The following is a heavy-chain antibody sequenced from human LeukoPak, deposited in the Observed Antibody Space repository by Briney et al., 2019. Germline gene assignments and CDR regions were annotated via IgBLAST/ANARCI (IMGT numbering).Heavy chain of an antibody. J-gene: IGHJ4*02. CDR1: GFTFSTYA. V-gene: IGHV3-23*01. CDR3: AREGDKYSRSSGGSDY. Sequence: GGSLRLSCAASGFTFSTYAMSWVRQAPGKGLEWVSSISGSGGGTYYADSVKGRFTISRDNAKNLLYLQMNSLRAEDTAVYYCAREGDKYSRSSGGSDYWGQGTLVTVSS. CDR2: ISGSGGGT. D-gene: IGHD6-6*01.